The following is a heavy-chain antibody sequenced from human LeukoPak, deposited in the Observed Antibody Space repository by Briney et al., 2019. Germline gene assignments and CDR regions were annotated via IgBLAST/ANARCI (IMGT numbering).Heavy chain of an antibody. J-gene: IGHJ5*02. D-gene: IGHD2-15*01. V-gene: IGHV4-34*01. CDR3: AKCGGTCWGNWFDP. CDR1: GGSFSGYY. Sequence: SETLSLTCAVYGGSFSGYYWSWIRQPPGKGLEWIGEINHSGSTNYNPSLKSRVTISVDTSKNQFSLKLSSVTAADTAVYYCAKCGGTCWGNWFDPWGQGTLVTVSS. CDR2: INHSGST.